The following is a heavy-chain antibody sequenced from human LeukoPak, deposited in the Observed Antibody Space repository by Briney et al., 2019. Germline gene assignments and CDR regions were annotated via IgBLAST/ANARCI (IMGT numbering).Heavy chain of an antibody. CDR1: GFTFSSYA. Sequence: QTGRSLRLSCAASGFTFSSYAMHWVRQAPGKGLEWVAVISYDGSNKYYADSVKGRFTISRDNSKNTLYLQMNSLRAEDTAVYYCAKAGTGYSGNYGMDVWGQGTTVTVSS. D-gene: IGHD5-12*01. CDR2: ISYDGSNK. V-gene: IGHV3-30*04. CDR3: AKAGTGYSGNYGMDV. J-gene: IGHJ6*02.